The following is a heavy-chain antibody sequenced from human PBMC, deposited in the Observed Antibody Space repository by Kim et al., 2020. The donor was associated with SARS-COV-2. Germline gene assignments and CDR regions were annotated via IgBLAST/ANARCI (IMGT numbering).Heavy chain of an antibody. CDR3: ARARLLNYYYYGMDV. CDR2: INHSGST. V-gene: IGHV4-34*01. J-gene: IGHJ6*02. CDR1: GGSFSGYY. Sequence: SETLSLTCAVYGGSFSGYYWSWIRQPPGKGLEWIGEINHSGSTNYNPSLKSRVTISVDTSKNQFSLKLSSVTAADTAVYYCARARLLNYYYYGMDVWGQGTTVTVSS. D-gene: IGHD2-15*01.